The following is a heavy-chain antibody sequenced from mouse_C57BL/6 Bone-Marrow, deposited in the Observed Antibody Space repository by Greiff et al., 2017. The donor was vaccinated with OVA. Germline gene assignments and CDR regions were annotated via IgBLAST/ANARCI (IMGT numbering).Heavy chain of an antibody. CDR2: IHPNSGST. Sequence: QVQLQQPGAELVKPGASVKLSCKASGYTFTSYWMHWVKQRPGQGLAWIGMIHPNSGSTNYNEKFKSKATLTVDKSSSTAYMQLSSLTSEDSAVYYCATYYYGPWFAYWGQGTLVTVSA. CDR1: GYTFTSYW. V-gene: IGHV1-64*01. CDR3: ATYYYGPWFAY. J-gene: IGHJ3*01. D-gene: IGHD1-1*01.